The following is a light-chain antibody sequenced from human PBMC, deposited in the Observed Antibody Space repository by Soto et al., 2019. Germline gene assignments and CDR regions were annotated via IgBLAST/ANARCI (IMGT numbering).Light chain of an antibody. V-gene: IGLV2-14*01. CDR1: SSDVGAYNY. CDR3: SSYTSSITWV. J-gene: IGLJ3*02. Sequence: QSVLTQPPSVSGAPGQSITISCTGTSSDVGAYNYVAWYQQYPGKAPKLIISQVTNRPSGVSNRFSGSKSGNTASLTISGLRAEDEADYYCSSYTSSITWVFGGGTKLTVL. CDR2: QVT.